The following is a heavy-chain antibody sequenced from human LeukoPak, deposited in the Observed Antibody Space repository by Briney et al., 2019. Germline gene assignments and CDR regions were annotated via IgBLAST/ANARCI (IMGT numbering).Heavy chain of an antibody. J-gene: IGHJ3*02. V-gene: IGHV4-34*01. CDR3: ARARFIVVVPAAIDIDAFDI. Sequence: SETLSLTCAVYGGSFSGYYWGWIRQPPGKGLEWIGEINHSGSTNYNPSLKSRVTISVDTSKNQFSLKLSSVTAADTAVYYCARARFIVVVPAAIDIDAFDIWGQGTMVTVSS. CDR1: GGSFSGYY. CDR2: INHSGST. D-gene: IGHD2-2*01.